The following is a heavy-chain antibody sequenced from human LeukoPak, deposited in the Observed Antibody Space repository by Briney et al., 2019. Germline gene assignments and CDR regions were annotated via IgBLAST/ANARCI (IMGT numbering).Heavy chain of an antibody. CDR3: ARDGPYDILTGYPGDY. CDR1: GFSFSYYW. CDR2: VNNDGCIT. V-gene: IGHV3-74*01. D-gene: IGHD3-9*01. Sequence: PGGSLRLSCAASGFSFSYYWMHWVRQVPGKGLVWVSRVNNDGCITSYADSVKGRFTISRDNAKNTLFLQMNSLRADDTAVYDCARDGPYDILTGYPGDYWGRGTLVTVSS. J-gene: IGHJ4*02.